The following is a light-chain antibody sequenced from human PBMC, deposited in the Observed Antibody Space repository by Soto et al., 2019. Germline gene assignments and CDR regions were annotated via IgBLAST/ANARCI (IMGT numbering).Light chain of an antibody. J-gene: IGKJ2*01. V-gene: IGKV3-20*01. CDR3: QQYGSSPGT. CDR1: QSVSSSY. Sequence: EIVLTQSPGTLSLSPGERATLSCRASQSVSSSYLAWYQQKPGQAPRLLIYGASSRATGIPDRFSGSGSGTDFTLTISRLEPEDFALYYCQQYGSSPGTFGQGNKLEIK. CDR2: GAS.